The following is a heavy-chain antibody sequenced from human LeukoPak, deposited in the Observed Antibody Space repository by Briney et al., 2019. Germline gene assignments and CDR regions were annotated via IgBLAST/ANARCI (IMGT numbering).Heavy chain of an antibody. Sequence: SETLSLTCTVSGGSISSCYWSWIRQPAGEGLEWIGRIYTSGSTNYNPSLKSRVTMSVDTSKNQFSLKLSSVTAADTAVYYCARVVYYDSSGTFDYWGQGTLVTVSS. V-gene: IGHV4-4*07. D-gene: IGHD3-22*01. CDR3: ARVVYYDSSGTFDY. J-gene: IGHJ4*02. CDR1: GGSISSCY. CDR2: IYTSGST.